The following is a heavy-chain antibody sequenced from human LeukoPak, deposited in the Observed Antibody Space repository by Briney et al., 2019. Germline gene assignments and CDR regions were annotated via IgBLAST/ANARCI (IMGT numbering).Heavy chain of an antibody. CDR1: GFTFSDYY. V-gene: IGHV3-11*06. D-gene: IGHD4-17*01. Sequence: GRSRRLSCAASGFTFSDYYMSWIRQAPGKWLEWDLYILTSRRHTNYADSVEGRFTISRDNAKDALYLKMNSLRAEDTAVYYCARGRRCDYFDYWGQGTLVTVSS. CDR3: ARGRRCDYFDY. CDR2: ILTSRRHT. J-gene: IGHJ4*02.